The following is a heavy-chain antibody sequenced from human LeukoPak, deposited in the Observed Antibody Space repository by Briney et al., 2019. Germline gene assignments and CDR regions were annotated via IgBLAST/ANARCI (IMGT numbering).Heavy chain of an antibody. J-gene: IGHJ3*02. V-gene: IGHV1-18*01. Sequence: GASVKVSCKASGYTFTSYGISWVRQAPGQGLEWMGWISAYNGNTNYAQKLQGRVTMTTDTSTSTAYMELRSLRSDDTAVYYCARVPDDLSTLDAFDIWGQGTMVTVSS. CDR3: ARVPDDLSTLDAFDI. CDR2: ISAYNGNT. D-gene: IGHD3-3*01. CDR1: GYTFTSYG.